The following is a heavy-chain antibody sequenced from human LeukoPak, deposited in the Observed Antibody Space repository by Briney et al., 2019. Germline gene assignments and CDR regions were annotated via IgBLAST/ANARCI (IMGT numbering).Heavy chain of an antibody. Sequence: GGSLRLSCAASGFTFSSYAMSWVRQAPGEGLEWVSAITDDGGDTFHADSVKGRFTISRDNSKNTLYLRMSSLRAEDTAVYYCAKGSSSSRPYYFDYWGQGTLVTVSS. CDR2: ITDDGGDT. CDR1: GFTFSSYA. V-gene: IGHV3-23*01. CDR3: AKGSSSSRPYYFDY. J-gene: IGHJ4*02. D-gene: IGHD2-2*01.